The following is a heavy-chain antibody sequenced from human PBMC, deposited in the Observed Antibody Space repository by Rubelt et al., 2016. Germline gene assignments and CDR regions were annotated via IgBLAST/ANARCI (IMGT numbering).Heavy chain of an antibody. D-gene: IGHD2-15*01. Sequence: QLQLQESGPGLVKPSETLSLTCTVSGGSISSSSYYWGWIRQPPGKGLEWIGYIYYSGSTYYNPSLKSRVTISVDTSKNQFSLKLSSVTAADTAVYYCARRTYCSGGSCYIDYWGQGTLVTVSS. CDR2: IYYSGST. CDR3: ARRTYCSGGSCYIDY. J-gene: IGHJ4*02. V-gene: IGHV4-39*07. CDR1: GGSISSSSYY.